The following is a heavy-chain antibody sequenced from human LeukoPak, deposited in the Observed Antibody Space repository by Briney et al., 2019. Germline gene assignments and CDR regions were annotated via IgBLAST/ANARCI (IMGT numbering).Heavy chain of an antibody. Sequence: PGGSLRLSCVASGITFRNDWMHWVRQAPGKGLVWVSRISSDGITTGYADSVKGRFTISRDNSKNTLYLQMNSLRAEDTAVYYCARTNWFDPWGQGTLVTVSS. CDR1: GITFRNDW. CDR3: ARTNWFDP. V-gene: IGHV3-74*01. J-gene: IGHJ5*02. CDR2: ISSDGITT.